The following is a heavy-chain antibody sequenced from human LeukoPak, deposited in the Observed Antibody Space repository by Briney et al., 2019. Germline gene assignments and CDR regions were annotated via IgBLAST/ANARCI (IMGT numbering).Heavy chain of an antibody. J-gene: IGHJ3*02. CDR2: MNPNSGNT. D-gene: IGHD2-21*02. V-gene: IGHV1-8*01. CDR1: GYTFTSYD. Sequence: ASVKVSCKASGYTFTSYDINWVRQAPGQGLEWMGWMNPNSGNTGYAQKFQGRVTMTRNTSISTAYMELSSLRSEDTAVYYCASIGDSTRAFDIWGQGTMITVSS. CDR3: ASIGDSTRAFDI.